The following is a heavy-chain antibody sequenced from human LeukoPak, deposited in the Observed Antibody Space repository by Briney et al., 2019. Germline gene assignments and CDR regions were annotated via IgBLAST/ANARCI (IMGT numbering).Heavy chain of an antibody. CDR1: GFSFSSYW. CDR2: INQGGREK. V-gene: IGHV3-7*01. D-gene: IGHD6-19*01. CDR3: ARVYSSGWYRSYYYYGMDV. J-gene: IGHJ6*01. Sequence: GGSLRLSCAASGFSFSSYWMSWVRQAPEKGLEWVANINQGGREKYYVDSVKGRLTISRDNSKNSLYLQMTSLRAEDRAVYCCARVYSSGWYRSYYYYGMDVWGQGATVTV.